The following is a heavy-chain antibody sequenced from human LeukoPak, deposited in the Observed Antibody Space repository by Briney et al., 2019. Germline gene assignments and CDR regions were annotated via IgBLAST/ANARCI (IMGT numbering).Heavy chain of an antibody. CDR1: GDSVSSSPYY. J-gene: IGHJ5*02. CDR2: TFSTST. CDR3: ARYKFHNYFDP. Sequence: SETLSLTCSVSGDSVSSSPYYWGWIRQPPGKGLEWIGNTFSTSTLYNASLRSRVTILVDASKNQFSLKLTSATAADTAIYYCARYKFHNYFDPWGQGTLVVVSS. V-gene: IGHV4-61*01. D-gene: IGHD5-24*01.